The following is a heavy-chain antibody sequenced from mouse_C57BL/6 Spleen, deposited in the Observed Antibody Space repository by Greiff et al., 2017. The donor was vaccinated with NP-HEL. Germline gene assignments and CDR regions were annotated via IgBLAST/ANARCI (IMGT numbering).Heavy chain of an antibody. V-gene: IGHV1-80*01. D-gene: IGHD2-3*01. J-gene: IGHJ4*01. Sequence: QVQLQQSGAELVKPGASVKISCKASGYAFSSYWMNWVKQRPGKGLEWIGQIYPGDGDTNYNGKFKGKATLTADKSSSTAYMQLSSLTSEDSAVYFCARSPPYDGYYVYYAMDYWGQGTSVTVSS. CDR3: ARSPPYDGYYVYYAMDY. CDR1: GYAFSSYW. CDR2: IYPGDGDT.